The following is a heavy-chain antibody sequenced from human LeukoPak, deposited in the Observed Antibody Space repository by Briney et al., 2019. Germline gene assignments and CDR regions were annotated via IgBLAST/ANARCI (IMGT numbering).Heavy chain of an antibody. J-gene: IGHJ6*02. CDR1: GFTFSSYS. CDR2: ISSSSYI. D-gene: IGHD3-10*01. V-gene: IGHV3-21*01. Sequence: GGSLRLSCAASGFTFSSYSMNWVRQAPGKGLEWVSSISSSSYIYYADSVKGRFTISRDNAKNSLYLQMNSLRAEDTAVYYCARDLYGSGSYYFYYYGMDVWGQGTTVTVSS. CDR3: ARDLYGSGSYYFYYYGMDV.